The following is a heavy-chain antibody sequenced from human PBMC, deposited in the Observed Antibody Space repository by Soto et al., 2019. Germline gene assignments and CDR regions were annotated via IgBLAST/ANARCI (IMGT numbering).Heavy chain of an antibody. D-gene: IGHD2-2*02. J-gene: IGHJ6*02. CDR1: GYTFTIYA. V-gene: IGHV1-3*01. CDR3: ARPAIPNYYYYGMDV. CDR2: INAGNGNT. Sequence: SVKVSCKASGYTFTIYAMHGVVRSPGQGLEWMGCINAGNGNTKYSQKFQGRVTITRDTSASTAYMELSSLRSEDTAVYYCARPAIPNYYYYGMDVWGQGTTVTGSS.